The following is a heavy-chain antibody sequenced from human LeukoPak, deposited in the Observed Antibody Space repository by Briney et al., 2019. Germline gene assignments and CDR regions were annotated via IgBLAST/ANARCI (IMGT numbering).Heavy chain of an antibody. Sequence: SVKVSCKASGGTFSSYAISWVRQAPGQGLEWMGRIIPILGIANYAQKFQGRVTITADKSTSTAYMELSSLRSEDTAVYYCARGYCSGGSCYNNWFDPSGQGTLVTVSS. D-gene: IGHD2-15*01. CDR3: ARGYCSGGSCYNNWFDP. CDR2: IIPILGIA. V-gene: IGHV1-69*04. J-gene: IGHJ5*02. CDR1: GGTFSSYA.